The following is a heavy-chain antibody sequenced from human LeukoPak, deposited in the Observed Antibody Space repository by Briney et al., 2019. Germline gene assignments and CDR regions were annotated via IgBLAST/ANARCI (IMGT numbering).Heavy chain of an antibody. V-gene: IGHV3-23*01. CDR2: ISGSGGST. Sequence: GGSLRLSCAASGFSFSSYSMNWVRQAPGKGLEWVSGISGSGGSTYYADSVKGRFIISRDNSKNTLYLQMNSLRAEDTAVYYCARDGDGYYYWGQGTLVTVSS. CDR1: GFSFSSYS. CDR3: ARDGDGYYY. J-gene: IGHJ4*02. D-gene: IGHD5-24*01.